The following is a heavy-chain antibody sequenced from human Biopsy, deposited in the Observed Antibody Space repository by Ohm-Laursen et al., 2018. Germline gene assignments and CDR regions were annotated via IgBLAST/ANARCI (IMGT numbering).Heavy chain of an antibody. CDR2: IFHTGTT. CDR3: ARATNSTGWPYYYFYGMDI. Sequence: SDTLSLTCAVSGYSISTGYYWGWIRQPPGKGLEWIGSIFHTGTTYYNPSLKSRVTISVDTSKNQFSLRLNSVTAADTAVYYCARATNSTGWPYYYFYGMDIWGQGTTVTVSS. CDR1: GYSISTGYY. D-gene: IGHD2/OR15-2a*01. J-gene: IGHJ6*02. V-gene: IGHV4-38-2*01.